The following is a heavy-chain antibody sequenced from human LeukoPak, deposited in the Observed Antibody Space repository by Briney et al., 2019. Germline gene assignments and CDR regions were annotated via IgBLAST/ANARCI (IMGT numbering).Heavy chain of an antibody. CDR1: GFTFTSYS. V-gene: IGHV3-48*01. J-gene: IGHJ4*02. CDR2: ISSSGTTI. Sequence: GGSLRLSCAASGFTFTSYSMHWVRQAPGKGLEWVSYISSSGTTIYYAASVKGRFTISRDNAKNSLYLQMNSLRVEDTAVHYCAKYGSSSLRAYWGQGTLVTVSS. D-gene: IGHD6-6*01. CDR3: AKYGSSSLRAY.